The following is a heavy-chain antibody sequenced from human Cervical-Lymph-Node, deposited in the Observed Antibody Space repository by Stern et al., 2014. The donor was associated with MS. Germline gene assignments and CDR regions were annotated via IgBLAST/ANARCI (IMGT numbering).Heavy chain of an antibody. Sequence: QVQLQESGPGLVKPSETLSLTCTVSGGSISSGSYYWGWIRQPPGKRLEWFGSVHYSGNTYYNASLKSRVPVSVDTSRPQFSLKLTSVTAADTAVYYCARHKISFSSGWFYFDYWGQGTLVTVSS. V-gene: IGHV4-39*01. J-gene: IGHJ4*02. CDR2: VHYSGNT. CDR3: ARHKISFSSGWFYFDY. D-gene: IGHD6-19*01. CDR1: GGSISSGSYY.